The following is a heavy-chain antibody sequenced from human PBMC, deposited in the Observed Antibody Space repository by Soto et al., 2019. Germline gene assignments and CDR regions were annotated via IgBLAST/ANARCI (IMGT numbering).Heavy chain of an antibody. D-gene: IGHD3-9*01. CDR3: ARALFYPASDGYYFEFDY. CDR1: GFSLTDTRMG. CDR2: IISNDDK. J-gene: IGHJ4*02. Sequence: SGPTLVNPTETLTLTCSVSGFSLTDTRMGVSWIRQAPGKALEWLAHIISNDDKSYSTSLKSRLTISKDTSKSQVVLRMTKMDHVDTGRYYCARALFYPASDGYYFEFDYWGQGTRVTVTS. V-gene: IGHV2-26*01.